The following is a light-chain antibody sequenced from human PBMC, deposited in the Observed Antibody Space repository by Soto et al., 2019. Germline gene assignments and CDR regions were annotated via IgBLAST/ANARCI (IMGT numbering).Light chain of an antibody. CDR3: QQYGDFPYT. CDR1: QSVNNNY. J-gene: IGKJ2*01. CDR2: GTS. V-gene: IGKV3-20*01. Sequence: IVLTQSPGTLSLSPGERATLSCRASQSVNNNYLAWHQQKPGQAPRLLIYGTSRRATGIPDRFSGSGSGTDFTLSISRVEPEDFAVYHCQQYGDFPYTFGQGTKLEIK.